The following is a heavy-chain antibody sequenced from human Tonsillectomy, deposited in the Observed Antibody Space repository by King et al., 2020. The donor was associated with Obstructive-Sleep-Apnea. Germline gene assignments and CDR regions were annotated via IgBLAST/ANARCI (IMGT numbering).Heavy chain of an antibody. CDR3: ARTLAGAGPGSPHFFDY. V-gene: IGHV3-23*04. CDR1: GFTFSSYA. Sequence: VQLVESGGGLVQPGGSLRLSCAASGFTFSSYAMSWVRQAPGKGLEWVSAISGSGGSTYYADSVKGRFPISRDNSKNTLYLQMNSLRAEDTAGYYCARTLAGAGPGSPHFFDYWGQGTLVTVSS. CDR2: ISGSGGST. J-gene: IGHJ4*02. D-gene: IGHD6-19*01.